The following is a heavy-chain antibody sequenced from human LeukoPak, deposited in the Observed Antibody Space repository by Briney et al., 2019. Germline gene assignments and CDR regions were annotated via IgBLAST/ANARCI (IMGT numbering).Heavy chain of an antibody. CDR1: GGSFSDYY. CDR3: ARASIAAAGPIDY. D-gene: IGHD6-13*01. V-gene: IGHV4-34*01. Sequence: SETLSLTCAVYGGSFSDYYWSWIRQPPGKGLEWIGEINHGGGTNYNPSLKSRVTISVDKSKNQFSLKLSSVTAADTAVYYCARASIAAAGPIDYWGQGTLVTVSS. CDR2: INHGGGT. J-gene: IGHJ4*02.